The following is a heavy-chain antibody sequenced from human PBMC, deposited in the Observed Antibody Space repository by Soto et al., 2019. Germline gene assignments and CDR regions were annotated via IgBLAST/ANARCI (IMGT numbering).Heavy chain of an antibody. V-gene: IGHV3-30-3*01. D-gene: IGHD2-15*01. Sequence: QVQLVESGGGVVQPGRSLRLSCAASGFTFSSYAMHWVRQAPGKGLEWVAVISYDGSNKYYADSVKGRFTISRDKSKNTLYLRMNSLRAEDTAVYYCARDGSSQIDNWFDPWGQGTLVTVSS. CDR1: GFTFSSYA. J-gene: IGHJ5*02. CDR3: ARDGSSQIDNWFDP. CDR2: ISYDGSNK.